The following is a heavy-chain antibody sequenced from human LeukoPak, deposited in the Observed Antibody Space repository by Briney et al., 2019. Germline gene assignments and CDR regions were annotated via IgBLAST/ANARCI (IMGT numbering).Heavy chain of an antibody. Sequence: PGGSLRLSCAASGFTFTSYAMNWVRQAPGKGLEWVSGISANGISTNYADSVKGRFTISRDNSKNTLYLQRNSLRAGDTAIYYCARGRWPGGHFDYWGQGTLVTVSS. CDR1: GFTFTSYA. J-gene: IGHJ4*02. D-gene: IGHD4-23*01. V-gene: IGHV3-23*01. CDR3: ARGRWPGGHFDY. CDR2: ISANGIST.